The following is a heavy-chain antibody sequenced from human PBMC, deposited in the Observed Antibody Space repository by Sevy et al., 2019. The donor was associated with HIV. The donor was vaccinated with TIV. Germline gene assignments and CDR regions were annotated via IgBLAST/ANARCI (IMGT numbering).Heavy chain of an antibody. J-gene: IGHJ3*02. CDR1: GGTFSSYA. V-gene: IGHV1-69*13. D-gene: IGHD3-22*01. CDR2: IIPIFGTT. Sequence: ASVKVSCKASGGTFSSYAISWVRQAPGQGLEWMGGIIPIFGTTNYAQKFQGRVTVTADESTRTAYMELSSLKSEDTAVYYCASTDYYDSSGYYLYAFDIWGQGTMVTVSS. CDR3: ASTDYYDSSGYYLYAFDI.